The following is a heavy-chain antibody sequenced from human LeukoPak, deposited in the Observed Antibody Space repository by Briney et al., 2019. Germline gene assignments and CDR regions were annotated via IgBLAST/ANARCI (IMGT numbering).Heavy chain of an antibody. Sequence: PSETLSLTCTVSGGSISSSSYYWGWIRQPPGKGLEWIGSIYYSGSTYYNPSLKSRVTISVDTSKNQFSLKLSSVTAADTAVYYCASEDYYGSGSYAYWGQGTLVTVSS. CDR2: IYYSGST. J-gene: IGHJ4*02. CDR3: ASEDYYGSGSYAY. V-gene: IGHV4-39*07. CDR1: GGSISSSSYY. D-gene: IGHD3-10*01.